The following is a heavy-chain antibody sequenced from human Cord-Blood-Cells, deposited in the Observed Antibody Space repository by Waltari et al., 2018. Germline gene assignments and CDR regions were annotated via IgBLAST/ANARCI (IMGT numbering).Heavy chain of an antibody. CDR2: INPNSGGT. V-gene: IGHV1-2*04. D-gene: IGHD7-27*01. Sequence: QVPLVQSGAAVKKPAASVKVSCTSSGYPFTVYYMHWVRQSPGQGLEWMGWINPNSGGTNYAQKFQSCVTMTSDTSISTAYMELSRLRSDDTAVYYCARAKLTGAAYYFDYWGQGTLVTVSS. CDR1: GYPFTVYY. CDR3: ARAKLTGAAYYFDY. J-gene: IGHJ4*02.